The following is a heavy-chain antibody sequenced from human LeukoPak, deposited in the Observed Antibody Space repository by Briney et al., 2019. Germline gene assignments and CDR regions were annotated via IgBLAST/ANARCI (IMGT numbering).Heavy chain of an antibody. CDR2: IYYSGST. V-gene: IGHV4-59*08. CDR1: GGSISSDY. D-gene: IGHD3-22*01. CDR3: ARQLGYYYDSSGFFDY. Sequence: PSETLSLTCTVSGGSISSDYWSWIRQPPGKGLEWIGYIYYSGSTNYNPSLKSRVTISVDTSKNQFSLKLSSVTAADTAVYYCARQLGYYYDSSGFFDYWGQGTLVTVSS. J-gene: IGHJ4*02.